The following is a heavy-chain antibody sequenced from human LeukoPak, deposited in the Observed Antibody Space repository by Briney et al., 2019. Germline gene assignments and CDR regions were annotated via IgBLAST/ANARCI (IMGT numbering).Heavy chain of an antibody. V-gene: IGHV4-39*01. Sequence: PSETLSLTCTVSGGSISSSSYYWSWIRQPPGKGLQWIGEINHSRSTNYNPSLKSRVTISLDTSKNQFSLKLSSVTAADTAVYYCARHILLRRQWLSSAFGFDPWGQGTLVTVSS. CDR2: INHSRST. CDR1: GGSISSSSYY. CDR3: ARHILLRRQWLSSAFGFDP. J-gene: IGHJ5*02. D-gene: IGHD6-19*01.